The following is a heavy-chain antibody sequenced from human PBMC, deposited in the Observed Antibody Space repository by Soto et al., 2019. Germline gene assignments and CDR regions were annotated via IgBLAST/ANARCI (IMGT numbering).Heavy chain of an antibody. CDR1: GGSFSSTSYF. CDR3: ARPTRWAETGAFDS. V-gene: IGHV4-39*01. CDR2: VYYSGST. D-gene: IGHD7-27*01. Sequence: PSETLSLTCSFSGGSFSSTSYFWGWIRQPPGKGLEWIGTVYYSGSTYYNPSLESRVTIYVDMSENQFSLRLRSVTAADTAVYYCARPTRWAETGAFDSWGPGTLVTVSS. J-gene: IGHJ4*02.